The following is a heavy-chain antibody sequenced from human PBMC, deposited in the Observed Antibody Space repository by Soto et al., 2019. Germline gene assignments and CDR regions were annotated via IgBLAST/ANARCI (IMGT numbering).Heavy chain of an antibody. V-gene: IGHV1-46*01. Sequence: HVRLMQSGAEVKKPGASVKVSCTASGYTFTSHYMNWLRQAPGQGLEWIGIIHPSGGSTNYAQKFQGRVTITRDTYTSTVYMELTGRGADDTAVYYCERWDGDFVVNWFESWGQGTLVTVSA. J-gene: IGHJ5*01. CDR2: IHPSGGST. CDR3: ERWDGDFVVNWFES. CDR1: GYTFTSHY. D-gene: IGHD3-10*01.